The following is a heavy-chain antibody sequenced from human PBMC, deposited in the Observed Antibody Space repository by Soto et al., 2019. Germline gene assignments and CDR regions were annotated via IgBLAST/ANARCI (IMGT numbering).Heavy chain of an antibody. CDR3: SKYGSPPTTPDF. CDR2: ISYDGSNK. V-gene: IGHV3-30*18. D-gene: IGHD1-26*01. J-gene: IGHJ3*01. Sequence: GGSLRLSWAASGVTFSSDGKHWGRQAPGKGQEWVAVISYDGSNKYYADSVKGRFTISRDNSKNTLYLQMNSLRAEDTAVFYCSKYGSPPTTPDFWGQGTMVTVSS. CDR1: GVTFSSDG.